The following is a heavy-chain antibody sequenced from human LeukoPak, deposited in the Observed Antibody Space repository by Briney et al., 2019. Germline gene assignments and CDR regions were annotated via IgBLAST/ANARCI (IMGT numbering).Heavy chain of an antibody. CDR1: GFTFSSYW. D-gene: IGHD5-24*01. V-gene: IGHV3-7*01. CDR2: IKEDGSDK. J-gene: IGHJ4*02. Sequence: GGSLRLPCAASGFTFSSYWMSWVRQVPGKGLEWVANIKEDGSDKYYVDSVKGRFTIFRDNAKNSLYLQMSSLRAEDTAVYYCVRDRGWLQFDYWGQGTLATVSS. CDR3: VRDRGWLQFDY.